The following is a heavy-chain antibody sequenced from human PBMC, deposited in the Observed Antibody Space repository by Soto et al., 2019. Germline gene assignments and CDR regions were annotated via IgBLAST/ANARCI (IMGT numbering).Heavy chain of an antibody. V-gene: IGHV3-30*18. CDR2: ISYDGSNK. D-gene: IGHD3-16*01. CDR1: GFTFSSYG. J-gene: IGHJ6*02. Sequence: PGGSLRLSCAASGFTFSSYGMHWVRQAPSKGLEWVAVISYDGSNKYYADSVKGRFTISRDNSKNTLYLQMNSLRAEDTAVYYSAKGENPPRLGEFSVYLKISDYYYGMDVWGQGTTVTVSS. CDR3: AKGENPPRLGEFSVYLKISDYYYGMDV.